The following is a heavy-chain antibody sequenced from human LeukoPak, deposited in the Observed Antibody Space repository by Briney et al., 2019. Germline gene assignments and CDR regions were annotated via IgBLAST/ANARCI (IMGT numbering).Heavy chain of an antibody. Sequence: GGSLRLSCAASEFTFSNYAMSWVRQAPGKGLEWVSVISGSGGPTYYADSVKGRFTISRDNSKNTLYLQMNSLRAEDTAVYYCARDGLAYCGGDCYSSFDYWGQGTLVTVSS. CDR1: EFTFSNYA. CDR3: ARDGLAYCGGDCYSSFDY. D-gene: IGHD2-21*02. CDR2: ISGSGGPT. J-gene: IGHJ4*02. V-gene: IGHV3-23*01.